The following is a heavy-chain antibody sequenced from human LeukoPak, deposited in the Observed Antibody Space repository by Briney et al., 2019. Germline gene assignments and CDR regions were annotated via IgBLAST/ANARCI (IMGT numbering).Heavy chain of an antibody. D-gene: IGHD3-16*02. J-gene: IGHJ4*02. Sequence: SETPSLTCTVSGGSISSYYWSWIRQPPGKGLEWIGYIYYSGSTNYNPSLKSRVTISVDKSKNQFSLKLSSVTAADTAVYYCARSPGYRYFDFDYWGQGTLVTVSS. CDR2: IYYSGST. CDR1: GGSISSYY. V-gene: IGHV4-59*12. CDR3: ARSPGYRYFDFDY.